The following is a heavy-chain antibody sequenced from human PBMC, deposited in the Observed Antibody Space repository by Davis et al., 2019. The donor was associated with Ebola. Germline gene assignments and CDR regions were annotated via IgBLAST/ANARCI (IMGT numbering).Heavy chain of an antibody. J-gene: IGHJ4*02. V-gene: IGHV3-23*01. CDR3: AKDLWLRSVAGPLDF. D-gene: IGHD6-19*01. CDR2: ISGGGDKI. CDR1: EFTFSSYG. Sequence: GESLKISCAASEFTFSSYGLSWVRLAPGKGLECVSGISGGGDKIYYADSVKGRFTISRDNSKNTLSLQMNSLRADDTAVYYCAKDLWLRSVAGPLDFWGQGTPVTVSS.